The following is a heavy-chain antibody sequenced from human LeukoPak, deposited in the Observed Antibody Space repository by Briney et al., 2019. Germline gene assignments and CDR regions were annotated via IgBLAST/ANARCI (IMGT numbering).Heavy chain of an antibody. CDR3: ASLGAPDTMVRGVHDY. D-gene: IGHD3-10*01. CDR2: INPNSGGT. Sequence: ASVKVSCKASGYTFTGYYMHWVRQAPGQGLEWMGWINPNSGGTNYAQKFQGRVTMTRDTSISTAYMELSRLRSDDTAVYYCASLGAPDTMVRGVHDYWGQGTLVTDSS. J-gene: IGHJ4*02. V-gene: IGHV1-2*02. CDR1: GYTFTGYY.